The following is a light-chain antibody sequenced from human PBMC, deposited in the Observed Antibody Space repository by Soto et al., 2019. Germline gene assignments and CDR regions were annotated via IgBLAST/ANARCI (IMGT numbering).Light chain of an antibody. CDR3: QQLNSYPRT. J-gene: IGKJ2*01. CDR1: QGISSS. Sequence: DIQLTQSPSFLSASVGDRVTITCRASQGISSSLAWYQQKPGKAPKLMIYAAYTLQSGVPSRFRGSGYGTEFTLTISSLQPEDFSTYSCQQLNSYPRTFGQGTKLDIK. CDR2: AAY. V-gene: IGKV1-9*01.